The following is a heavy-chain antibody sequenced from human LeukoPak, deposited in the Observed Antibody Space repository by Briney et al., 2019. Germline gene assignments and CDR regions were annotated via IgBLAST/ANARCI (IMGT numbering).Heavy chain of an antibody. V-gene: IGHV4-59*08. Sequence: SETLSLTCTVSNGSTTGYYWSWIRQAPGKGLEWIGFIYYGGFTNYNPSLESRVTISIDNVNNQFSLKLISVTAADTAVYFCARRFPPHHSGSYWFGTWSRGTLVTVSS. J-gene: IGHJ5*02. CDR2: IYYGGFT. CDR1: NGSTTGYY. D-gene: IGHD3-10*01. CDR3: ARRFPPHHSGSYWFGT.